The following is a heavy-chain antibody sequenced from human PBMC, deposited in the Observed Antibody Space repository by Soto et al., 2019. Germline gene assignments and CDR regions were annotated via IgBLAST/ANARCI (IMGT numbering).Heavy chain of an antibody. J-gene: IGHJ3*02. CDR1: GFTFSSYA. V-gene: IGHV3-53*04. Sequence: GGSLRLSCAASGFTFSSYAMSWVRQAPGKGLEWGSVIYSGGSTYYADSVKGQFTISRHNSKNTLYLQMNSLRAEDTAVYYCARVVRYFDWLLSNDAFDIWGQGTMVTVSS. D-gene: IGHD3-9*01. CDR3: ARVVRYFDWLLSNDAFDI. CDR2: IYSGGST.